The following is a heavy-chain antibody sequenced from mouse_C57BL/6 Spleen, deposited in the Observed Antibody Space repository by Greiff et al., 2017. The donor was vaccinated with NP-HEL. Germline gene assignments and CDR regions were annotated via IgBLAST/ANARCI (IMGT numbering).Heavy chain of an antibody. CDR1: GYSITSGYD. CDR3: AREGSSGLGYYFDY. Sequence: EVKVVESGPGMVKPSQSLSLTCTVTGYSITSGYDWHWIRHFPGNKLEWMGYISYSGSTNYNPSLKSRISITHDTSKNHFFLKLNSVTTEDTATYYCAREGSSGLGYYFDYWGQGTTLTVSS. D-gene: IGHD3-2*02. J-gene: IGHJ2*01. CDR2: ISYSGST. V-gene: IGHV3-1*01.